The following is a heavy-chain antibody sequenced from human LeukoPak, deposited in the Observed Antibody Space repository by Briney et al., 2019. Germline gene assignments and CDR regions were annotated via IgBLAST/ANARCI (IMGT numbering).Heavy chain of an antibody. Sequence: GGSLRLSCAASGFIFSNYWMSWVRQAPGKGLEWVGFIRTKAYGGTTEYAASVKGRFTISRDDSKSIAYLQMNSLKTEDTAVYFCTRYEAPDYWGQGTLVTVSS. V-gene: IGHV3-49*04. J-gene: IGHJ4*02. CDR2: IRTKAYGGTT. CDR3: TRYEAPDY. CDR1: GFIFSNYW. D-gene: IGHD3-3*01.